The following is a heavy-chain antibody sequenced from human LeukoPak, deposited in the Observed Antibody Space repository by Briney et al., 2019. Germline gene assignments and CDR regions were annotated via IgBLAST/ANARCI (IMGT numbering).Heavy chain of an antibody. J-gene: IGHJ4*02. Sequence: GASVKVSCKASGHTFTNYGISWVRQAPGQGLEWMSWISANNGETRYAQNFQGRVTVTTDTSTTTAYMELRSLRSDDTAVYYCAREMADTATVLDYWGQGTLVTVSS. D-gene: IGHD5-18*01. V-gene: IGHV1-18*04. CDR2: ISANNGET. CDR3: AREMADTATVLDY. CDR1: GHTFTNYG.